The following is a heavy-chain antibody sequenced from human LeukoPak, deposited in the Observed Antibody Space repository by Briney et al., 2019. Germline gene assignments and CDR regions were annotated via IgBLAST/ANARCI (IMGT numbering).Heavy chain of an antibody. CDR2: ISYDGSNK. CDR3: AKGDDYGDLFDY. D-gene: IGHD4-17*01. J-gene: IGHJ4*02. Sequence: PGRSLRLSCAASGFTFSSYAMHWVRQAPGKGLEWVAVISYDGSNKYYADSVKGRFTISRDNSKNTLYLQMNSLRAEDTAVYYCAKGDDYGDLFDYWGQGTLVTVSS. V-gene: IGHV3-30-3*01. CDR1: GFTFSSYA.